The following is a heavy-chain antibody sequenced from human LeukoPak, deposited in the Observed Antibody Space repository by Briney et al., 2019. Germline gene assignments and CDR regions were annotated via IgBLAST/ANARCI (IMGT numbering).Heavy chain of an antibody. V-gene: IGHV3-7*01. CDR3: ASPLVDGIAGYY. Sequence: GGSLRLSCAASGFTFSSYWMSWVRQAPGKGLEWVANIKQDGSEKYYVDSVKGRFTISRDNAKNPLYLQMNSLRAEDTAVYYCASPLVDGIAGYYWGQGTLVTVSS. D-gene: IGHD6-13*01. CDR2: IKQDGSEK. J-gene: IGHJ4*02. CDR1: GFTFSSYW.